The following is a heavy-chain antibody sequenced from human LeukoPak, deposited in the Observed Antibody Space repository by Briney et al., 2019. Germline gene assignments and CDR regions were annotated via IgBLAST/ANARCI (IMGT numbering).Heavy chain of an antibody. J-gene: IGHJ4*02. CDR3: ARILTGTYYFDY. Sequence: LEWMGIIYPGDSDTRYSPSFQGQVTISADKSISTAYLQWSSLKASDTAMYYCARILTGTYYFDYWGQGTLVTVSS. CDR2: IYPGDSDT. V-gene: IGHV5-51*01. D-gene: IGHD3-9*01.